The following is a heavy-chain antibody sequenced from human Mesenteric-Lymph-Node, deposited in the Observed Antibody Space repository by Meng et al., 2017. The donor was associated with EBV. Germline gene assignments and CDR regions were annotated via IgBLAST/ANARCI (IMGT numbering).Heavy chain of an antibody. CDR2: ISVCHSNT. Sequence: VQLGPSSPEVNPPRASINVSCNASGYTFPTFSFTLRRQAPRPVLLSIACISVCHSNTNYAQNFQGRVTLTTDTSTSTAYMELRSLRSDDTAVYYCERDSSGYNANDKVSDYWGQGTLVTVSS. CDR3: ERDSSGYNANDKVSDY. J-gene: IGHJ4*02. V-gene: IGHV1-18*01. D-gene: IGHD5-12*01. CDR1: GYTFPTFS.